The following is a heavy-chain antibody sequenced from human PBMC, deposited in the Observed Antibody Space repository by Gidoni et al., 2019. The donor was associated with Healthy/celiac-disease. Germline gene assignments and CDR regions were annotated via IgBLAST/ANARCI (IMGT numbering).Heavy chain of an antibody. J-gene: IGHJ5*02. V-gene: IGHV2-5*02. D-gene: IGHD3-3*01. CDR3: AHQPPSKGDRRFLEWLYLPTAFDP. Sequence: GWIRQPPGKALEWLALIYWDDDKRYSPSLKSRLTITKDTSKNQVVLTMTNMDPVDTATYYCAHQPPSKGDRRFLEWLYLPTAFDPWGQGTLVTVSS. CDR2: IYWDDDK.